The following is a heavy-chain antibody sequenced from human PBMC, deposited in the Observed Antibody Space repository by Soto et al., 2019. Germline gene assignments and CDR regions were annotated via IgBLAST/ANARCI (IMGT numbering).Heavy chain of an antibody. CDR1: GYTFTRYG. Sequence: RASVKVSCKTSGYTFTRYGISWVRQAPGQGLEWMGWISVHNGNTKYAQKLQGRVTMTTDTSTSTAYMELRSLRSDDTAVYYCARYYYDSKTFDYWGQGTLVTVSS. J-gene: IGHJ4*02. CDR3: ARYYYDSKTFDY. D-gene: IGHD3-22*01. V-gene: IGHV1-18*01. CDR2: ISVHNGNT.